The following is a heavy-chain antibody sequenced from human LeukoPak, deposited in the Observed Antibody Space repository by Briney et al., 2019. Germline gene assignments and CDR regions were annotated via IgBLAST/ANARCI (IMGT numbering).Heavy chain of an antibody. CDR1: GGTFSSYA. CDR2: IIPIFGTA. J-gene: IGHJ6*03. CDR3: ARADIVVVPAATYYYMDV. V-gene: IGHV1-69*05. Sequence: GSSVKVSCKASGGTFSSYAISWVRQAPGQGLEWMGGIIPIFGTANYAQKFQGRVTITTDESTSTAYMELSSLRSEDTAVYYCARADIVVVPAATYYYMDVWGKGTTVTVSS. D-gene: IGHD2-2*01.